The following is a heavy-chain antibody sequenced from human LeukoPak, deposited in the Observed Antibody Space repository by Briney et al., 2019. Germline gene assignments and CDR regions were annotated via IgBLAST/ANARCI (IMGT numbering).Heavy chain of an antibody. D-gene: IGHD2-2*02. J-gene: IGHJ6*03. CDR3: ARLGYCSSTSCYTSYYYMDV. CDR2: IKQDGSEK. V-gene: IGHV3-7*01. CDR1: GFTFSSYW. Sequence: PGGSLRLSCAASGFTFSSYWMSWVRQAPGKGLEWVANIKQDGSEKYYVDSVKGRFTISRDNAKNSLYLQMNSLRAEDTAVYYCARLGYCSSTSCYTSYYYMDVWGKGTTVTVSS.